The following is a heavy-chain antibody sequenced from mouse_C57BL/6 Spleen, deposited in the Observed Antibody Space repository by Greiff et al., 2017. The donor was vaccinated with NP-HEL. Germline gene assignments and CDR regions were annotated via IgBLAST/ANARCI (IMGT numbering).Heavy chain of an antibody. V-gene: IGHV1-80*01. CDR2: IYPGDGDT. Sequence: VKLQESGAELVKPGASVKISCKASGYAFSSYWMNWVKQRPGKGLEWIGQIYPGDGDTNYNGKFKGKATLTADKSSSTAYMQLSSLTSEDSAVYFCARFYDSNYAMDYWGQGTSVTVSS. CDR1: GYAFSSYW. J-gene: IGHJ4*01. D-gene: IGHD2-3*01. CDR3: ARFYDSNYAMDY.